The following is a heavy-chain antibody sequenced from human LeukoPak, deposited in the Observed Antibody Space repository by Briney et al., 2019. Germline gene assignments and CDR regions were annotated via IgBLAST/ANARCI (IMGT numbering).Heavy chain of an antibody. J-gene: IGHJ4*02. CDR2: ISYDGSNK. V-gene: IGHV3-30-3*01. CDR3: AKASGFYYYDSSGYSS. D-gene: IGHD3-22*01. CDR1: GFTFSSYA. Sequence: GRSLRLSCAASGFTFSSYAMHWVRQAPGKGLEWVAVISYDGSNKYYADSVKGRFTISRDNSKNTLHLQMNSLRAEDTAVYYCAKASGFYYYDSSGYSSWGQGTLVTVSS.